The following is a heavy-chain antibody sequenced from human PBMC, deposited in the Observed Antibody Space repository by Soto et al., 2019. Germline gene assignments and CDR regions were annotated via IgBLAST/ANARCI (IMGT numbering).Heavy chain of an antibody. CDR2: IIPIFGTA. D-gene: IGHD3-22*01. V-gene: IGHV1-69*13. CDR3: ARGIKRHPYYYDSSGYHDPFDY. CDR1: GGTFSSYA. J-gene: IGHJ4*02. Sequence: GASVKVSCKASGGTFSSYAISWVRQAPGQGLEWMGGIIPIFGTANYAQKFQGRVTITADESTSTAYMELSSLRSEDTAVYYCARGIKRHPYYYDSSGYHDPFDYWGQGTLVTVSS.